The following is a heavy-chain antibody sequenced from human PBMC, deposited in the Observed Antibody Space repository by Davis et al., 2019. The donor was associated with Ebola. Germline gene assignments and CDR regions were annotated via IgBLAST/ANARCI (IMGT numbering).Heavy chain of an antibody. D-gene: IGHD2-8*01. J-gene: IGHJ6*03. CDR3: ARNPPENGYYFYYMDV. V-gene: IGHV1-8*01. CDR2: MNPSNGNT. CDR1: GYTFRNYD. Sequence: ASVKVSCKASGYTFRNYDINWVRQATGQGLEWMGWMNPSNGNTGYAQKFQGRVTMTSNTATTTAYMELSSLTSEDTAVYYCARNPPENGYYFYYMDVWGEGTTVTVSS.